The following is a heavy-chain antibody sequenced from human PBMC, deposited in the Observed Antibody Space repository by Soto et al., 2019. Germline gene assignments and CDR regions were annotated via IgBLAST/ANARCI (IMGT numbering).Heavy chain of an antibody. V-gene: IGHV1-3*01. CDR3: ARDVGATGD. J-gene: IGHJ4*02. D-gene: IGHD1-26*01. Sequence: QVQLVQSGAEVKKPGASVKVSCKASGYTFTSYAMHWVRQAPGQSPEWMGWINAGNGNTKYSQKFQGRVTITRDTSVSTAYMELSSLRTEDTAVYYCARDVGATGDWGQGPLVTVAS. CDR1: GYTFTSYA. CDR2: INAGNGNT.